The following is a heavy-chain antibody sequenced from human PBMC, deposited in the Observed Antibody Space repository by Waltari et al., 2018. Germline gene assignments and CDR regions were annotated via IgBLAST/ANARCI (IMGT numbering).Heavy chain of an antibody. D-gene: IGHD6-19*01. Sequence: QVQLQQWGAGLLKPSETLSLTCAVYGGSFRGYYWSWIRQSPGQGLEWIGEINHSGSTNYNPSLKSRVTISVDTSKNQFSLKVSSVTAADTAVYYCARQFSSGWYSEYWGQGTLVIVSS. J-gene: IGHJ4*02. CDR2: INHSGST. V-gene: IGHV4-34*01. CDR3: ARQFSSGWYSEY. CDR1: GGSFRGYY.